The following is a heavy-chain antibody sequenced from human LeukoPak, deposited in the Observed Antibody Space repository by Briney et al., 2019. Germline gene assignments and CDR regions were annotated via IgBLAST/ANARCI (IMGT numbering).Heavy chain of an antibody. V-gene: IGHV3-21*01. CDR2: IRSYSSYI. CDR3: ARYSEVYYYVDV. D-gene: IGHD2-21*01. CDR1: GFTFSTYS. Sequence: GGSLRLSCAASGFTFSTYSMNWVRQAPGKGLEWVATIRSYSSYIHYADSVKGRFIISRDDAKKSMYLQMNSLRVEDTAVYFCARYSEVYYYVDVWGTGTTVTVSS. J-gene: IGHJ6*03.